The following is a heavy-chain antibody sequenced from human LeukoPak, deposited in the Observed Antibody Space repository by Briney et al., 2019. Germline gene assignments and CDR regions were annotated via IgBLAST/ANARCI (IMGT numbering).Heavy chain of an antibody. D-gene: IGHD6-13*01. CDR1: GFTFSSYS. CDR2: ISGSSSAI. CDR3: ARDLPLAYGSRVDC. Sequence: GGSLRLSYAASGFTFSSYSMNWVRQAPGKGLEWVSYISGSSSAIYYADSVKGRFTISRDNAKNSLYLQMNSLRAEDTAVYYCARDLPLAYGSRVDCWGQGTLVTVSS. J-gene: IGHJ4*02. V-gene: IGHV3-48*01.